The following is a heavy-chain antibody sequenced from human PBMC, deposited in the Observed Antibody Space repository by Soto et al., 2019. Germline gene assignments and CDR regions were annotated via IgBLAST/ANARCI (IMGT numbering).Heavy chain of an antibody. D-gene: IGHD2-15*01. CDR3: ARSWTELLLDY. V-gene: IGHV1-69*02. Sequence: QVQLVQSGAEVKKPGSSVKVSCKASGGTFSSYTISWVRQAPGQGLEWMGRIIPILGIANYAQKFQGRVRITGDKATSTAYMELSSLRSEDTAVYYCARSWTELLLDYWGQGTLVTVSS. CDR2: IIPILGIA. J-gene: IGHJ4*02. CDR1: GGTFSSYT.